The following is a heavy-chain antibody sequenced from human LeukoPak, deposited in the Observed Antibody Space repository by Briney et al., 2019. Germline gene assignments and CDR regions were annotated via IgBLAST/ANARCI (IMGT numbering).Heavy chain of an antibody. CDR2: ISDSGGRI. D-gene: IGHD3-10*01. J-gene: IGHJ3*02. CDR3: AKVLVWTYGSGNYYKGAFDI. V-gene: IGHV3-23*01. CDR1: GFTFNSYA. Sequence: GGSLRLSCAASGFTFNSYAMTWVRQAPGKGLEWVSLISDSGGRIYYADSVKGRFTISRDNSKNTLYLQMNSLRAEDTAVYYCAKVLVWTYGSGNYYKGAFDIWGQGTMVTVFS.